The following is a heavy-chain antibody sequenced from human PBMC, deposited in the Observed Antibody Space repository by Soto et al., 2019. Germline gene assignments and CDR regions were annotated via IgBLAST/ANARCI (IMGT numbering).Heavy chain of an antibody. CDR3: AGERGVLFGDPLPPGWFDP. CDR2: IYYTGTT. V-gene: IGHV4-59*01. Sequence: RSLTCTVPGGSISDYYWSWIRQPPGKGLEWIGYIYYTGTTSYNPSLKSRVTISVDTSRNQFSLRLTSVTAADTAVYYCAGERGVLFGDPLPPGWFDPRVQGTLVTVST. D-gene: IGHD3-10*02. J-gene: IGHJ5*02. CDR1: GGSISDYY.